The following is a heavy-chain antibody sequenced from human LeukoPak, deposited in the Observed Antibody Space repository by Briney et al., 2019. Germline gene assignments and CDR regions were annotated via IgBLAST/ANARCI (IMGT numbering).Heavy chain of an antibody. CDR2: VDHSGNT. V-gene: IGHV4-39*01. CDR1: GGSISSSSYY. J-gene: IGHJ5*02. Sequence: SETLSLTCTVSGGSISSSSYYWAWVRQPPGKGLQWIGSVDHSGNTYYNSSPKSRVTISVDTSKNQFSLKVTSVTAADTAVYYCARQGFFITIFLSSDNSFDPWGQGTQVTVSS. D-gene: IGHD3-3*01. CDR3: ARQGFFITIFLSSDNSFDP.